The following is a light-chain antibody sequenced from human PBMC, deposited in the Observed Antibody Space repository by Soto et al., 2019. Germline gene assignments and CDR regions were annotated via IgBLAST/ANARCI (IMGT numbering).Light chain of an antibody. Sequence: ELVLTQSPGTLSLSPGERATLSCRASQSVSSSYLAWYQQKPGQAPRLLIYDASTRATGIPARFSGSGSGTEFTLTISSLQSEDFAVYYCQQYHNWLTFGGGTKVDIK. V-gene: IGKV3-15*01. CDR2: DAS. CDR3: QQYHNWLT. CDR1: QSVSSSY. J-gene: IGKJ4*01.